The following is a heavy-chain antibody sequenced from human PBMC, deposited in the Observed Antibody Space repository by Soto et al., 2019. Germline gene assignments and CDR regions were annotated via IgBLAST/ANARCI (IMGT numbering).Heavy chain of an antibody. CDR2: INPNSGGT. V-gene: IGHV1-2*04. Sequence: VASVKVSCKASGYTFTGYYMHWVRQAPGQGLEWMGWINPNSGGTNYAQKFQGWVTMTRDTSISTAYMELSRLRSDDTAVYYCARASMITFGGVIVTPYGMDVWGQGTTVTVYS. D-gene: IGHD3-16*02. CDR3: ARASMITFGGVIVTPYGMDV. J-gene: IGHJ6*02. CDR1: GYTFTGYY.